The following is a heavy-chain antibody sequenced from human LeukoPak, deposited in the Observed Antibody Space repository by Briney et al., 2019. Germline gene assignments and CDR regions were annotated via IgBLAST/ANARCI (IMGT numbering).Heavy chain of an antibody. V-gene: IGHV3-7*04. J-gene: IGHJ4*02. D-gene: IGHD6-13*01. Sequence: PGGSLRLSCAASGFTFSSYWTSWVRQAPGKGLEWVANINQDGSKKYYVDSVKGRFTISRDNVKNSVYLQMNSLRAEDTAVYSCARAVAAADSYWGRGTLVTVSS. CDR1: GFTFSSYW. CDR3: ARAVAAADSY. CDR2: INQDGSKK.